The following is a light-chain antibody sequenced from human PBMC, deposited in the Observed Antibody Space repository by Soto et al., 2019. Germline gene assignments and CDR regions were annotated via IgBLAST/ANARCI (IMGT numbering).Light chain of an antibody. CDR1: SSNIGAGFD. Sequence: QSVLTQPPSVSGAPGQRVTISCTGSSSNIGAGFDVHWYHQIAGTAPKLLIYGNSNRPSGVPDRFSGSKSGTSASLAINGLKAEDEAYYYCCSYEGSSYYVFGSGTKLTVL. V-gene: IGLV1-40*01. CDR2: GNS. CDR3: CSYEGSSYYV. J-gene: IGLJ1*01.